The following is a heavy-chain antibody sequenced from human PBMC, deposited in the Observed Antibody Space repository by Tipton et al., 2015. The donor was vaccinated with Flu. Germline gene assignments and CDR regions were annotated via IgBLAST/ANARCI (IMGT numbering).Heavy chain of an antibody. D-gene: IGHD3-10*01. Sequence: TLSLTCTVSGGSINSGSYYWSWIRQPAGQGLQWIGRIYTSGSTNYNFSLNSRVTISVDTSKNQLYLRLTSVTAADTAIYYCARDRSGSSSYYGAFDIWGQETMVHGSS. V-gene: IGHV4-61*02. J-gene: IGHJ3*02. CDR1: GGSINSGSYY. CDR3: ARDRSGSSSYYGAFDI. CDR2: IYTSGST.